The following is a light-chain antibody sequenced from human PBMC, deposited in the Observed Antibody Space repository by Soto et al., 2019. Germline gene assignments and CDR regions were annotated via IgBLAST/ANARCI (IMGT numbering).Light chain of an antibody. V-gene: IGKV3-11*01. Sequence: EIVLTQSPATLSLSPGSRATLSCRASQSVSKWLVWYQQKPGQAPRLLIYDASTMASGIPARFSGSGSGTDFTLTISSLEPDDFAVYYCQHRANWPLTFGGGSKVEIK. CDR2: DAS. J-gene: IGKJ4*01. CDR1: QSVSKW. CDR3: QHRANWPLT.